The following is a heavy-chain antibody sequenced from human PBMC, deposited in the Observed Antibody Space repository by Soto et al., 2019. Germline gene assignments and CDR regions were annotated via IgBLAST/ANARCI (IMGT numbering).Heavy chain of an antibody. J-gene: IGHJ4*02. CDR2: VYYDGTT. CDR1: GGSISSSTFY. Sequence: SETLSLTCTVSGGSISSSTFYWGWIRQPPGKGLEWIGSVYYDGTTYYNPSLRSRVTISVDTSKNQFSLKMSSVTAADTAAYYCAYFDWLPYWGQGTLVTV. V-gene: IGHV4-39*01. D-gene: IGHD3-9*01. CDR3: AYFDWLPY.